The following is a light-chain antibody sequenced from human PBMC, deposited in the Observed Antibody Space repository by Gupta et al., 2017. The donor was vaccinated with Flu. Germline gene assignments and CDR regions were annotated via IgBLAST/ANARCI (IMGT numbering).Light chain of an antibody. V-gene: IGLV2-11*01. Sequence: QSALTQPRSVSGSPGRSVTISCTGTSSDIGYYDYVSWFQQHPGKAPKLIIYDVTKRSSGVPARFSGSKSGYTASLTISGLQAEDEADYHCCSFAGSYTVVFGGGTKLTVL. CDR1: SSDIGYYDY. CDR2: DVT. J-gene: IGLJ2*01. CDR3: CSFAGSYTVV.